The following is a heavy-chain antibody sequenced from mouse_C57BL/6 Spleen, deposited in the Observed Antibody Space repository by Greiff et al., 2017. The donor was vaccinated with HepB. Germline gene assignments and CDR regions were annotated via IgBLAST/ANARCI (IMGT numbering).Heavy chain of an antibody. CDR1: GFTFSSYA. V-gene: IGHV5-4*01. J-gene: IGHJ3*01. Sequence: EVHLVESGGGLVKPGGSLKLSCAASGFTFSSYAMSWVRQTPEKRLEWVATISDGGSYTYYPDNVKGRFTISRDNAKNNLYLQMSHLKSEDTAMYYCAREDWGPFAYWGQGTLVTVSA. D-gene: IGHD4-1*01. CDR3: AREDWGPFAY. CDR2: ISDGGSYT.